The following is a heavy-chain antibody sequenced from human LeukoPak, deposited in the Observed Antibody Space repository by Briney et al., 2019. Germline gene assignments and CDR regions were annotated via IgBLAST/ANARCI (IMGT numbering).Heavy chain of an antibody. CDR1: GFIFSSYS. CDR3: ARDSRTVSDAFDI. J-gene: IGHJ3*02. V-gene: IGHV3-21*01. Sequence: GGSLRLSCAASGFIFSSYSMSWVRQAPGKGLEWVSSISTSSSYIYYADSVKGRFTISRDNAKNSLYLQMNSLRAEDTAVYYCARDSRTVSDAFDIWGQGTMVTVSS. CDR2: ISTSSSYI. D-gene: IGHD4-17*01.